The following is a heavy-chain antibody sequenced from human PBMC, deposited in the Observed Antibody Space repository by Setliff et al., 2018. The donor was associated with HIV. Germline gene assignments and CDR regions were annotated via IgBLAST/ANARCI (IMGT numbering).Heavy chain of an antibody. CDR2: ISSSSSTI. Sequence: PGESLKISCAASGFTFSDYYMSWIRQAPGKGLEWVSYISSSSSTIYYADSVKGRFTISRDNAKNSLYLQMNSLRDDDTAVYYCARCYYNFWSGYPLDYMDVWGKGTTVTVSS. CDR3: ARCYYNFWSGYPLDYMDV. D-gene: IGHD3-3*01. J-gene: IGHJ6*03. CDR1: GFTFSDYY. V-gene: IGHV3-11*01.